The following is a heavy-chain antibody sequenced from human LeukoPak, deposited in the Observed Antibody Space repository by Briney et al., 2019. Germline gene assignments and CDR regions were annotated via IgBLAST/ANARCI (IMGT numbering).Heavy chain of an antibody. Sequence: GGSLRLSCAASGFTFSSYGMSWVRRAPGKGLEWVSTISVSGGSTYYADSVRGRFTISRDNSKSTLHLQMNNLRAEDTAVYYCAKAQVSFDYWGQGTLVTVSS. CDR1: GFTFSSYG. CDR2: ISVSGGST. V-gene: IGHV3-23*01. D-gene: IGHD1-14*01. CDR3: AKAQVSFDY. J-gene: IGHJ4*02.